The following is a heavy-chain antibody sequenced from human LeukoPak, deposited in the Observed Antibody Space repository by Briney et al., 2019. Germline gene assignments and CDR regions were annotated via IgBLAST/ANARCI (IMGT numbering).Heavy chain of an antibody. J-gene: IGHJ4*02. Sequence: SDTVSLTCEAYGGTFSGYYWSWIRQPPGQGLEWIGEINHSGSTNYNPSLKSRVTISVDTSKNQFSLKVSSVTAADTAVYYCARAVAGCLWYWGQGTLVTVSS. CDR2: INHSGST. V-gene: IGHV4-34*01. CDR1: GGTFSGYY. D-gene: IGHD6-19*01. CDR3: ARAVAGCLWY.